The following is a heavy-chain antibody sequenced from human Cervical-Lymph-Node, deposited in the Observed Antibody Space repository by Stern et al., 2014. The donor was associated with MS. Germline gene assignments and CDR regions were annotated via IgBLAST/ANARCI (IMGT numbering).Heavy chain of an antibody. Sequence: VQLQESGPGLVKPSETLSLTCTVSGGSISSYYWSWIRQPPGKGLEWMGYIYYSGSTNYNPSLKSRVTISVDTSKNQFSLKLSSVTAADTAVYYCARRYYDSSGYHNWYFDLWGRGTLVTVSS. CDR1: GGSISSYY. J-gene: IGHJ2*01. CDR3: ARRYYDSSGYHNWYFDL. V-gene: IGHV4-59*01. CDR2: IYYSGST. D-gene: IGHD3-22*01.